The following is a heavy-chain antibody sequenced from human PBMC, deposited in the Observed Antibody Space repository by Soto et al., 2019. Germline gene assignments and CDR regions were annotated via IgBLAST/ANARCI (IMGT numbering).Heavy chain of an antibody. D-gene: IGHD3-22*01. Sequence: SETLSLTCTVSGGSISSDDYYWSWIRQAPGRGLEWIGYIHSSGSIYYNPSLKSRATMSIDTAGNQFSLKVSSVAVADTAVYYCARDLDGLHDDTSGPFPRPGWGQGTLVTVS. V-gene: IGHV4-30-4*01. CDR2: IHSSGSI. J-gene: IGHJ1*01. CDR1: GGSISSDDYY. CDR3: ARDLDGLHDDTSGPFPRPG.